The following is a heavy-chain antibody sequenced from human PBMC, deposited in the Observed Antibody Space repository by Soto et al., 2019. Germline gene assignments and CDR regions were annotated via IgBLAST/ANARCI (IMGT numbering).Heavy chain of an antibody. CDR3: ASWGPRFDY. V-gene: IGHV4-30-2*01. J-gene: IGHJ4*02. CDR1: GGSISSGGYS. D-gene: IGHD3-16*01. CDR2: IYHSGST. Sequence: SDNLCLTCAVSGGSISSGGYSWSWIRQPPGKGLEWIGYIYHSGSTYYNPSLKGRVTISVDRSKNQFSLKLSSVTAADTAVYYCASWGPRFDYWGQGTRVTV.